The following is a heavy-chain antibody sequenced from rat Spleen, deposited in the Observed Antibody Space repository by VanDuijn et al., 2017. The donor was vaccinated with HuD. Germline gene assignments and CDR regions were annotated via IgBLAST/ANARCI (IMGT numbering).Heavy chain of an antibody. D-gene: IGHD1-11*01. J-gene: IGHJ3*01. CDR2: INSGGDNT. Sequence: EVQLVESGGGLVQPGRSMKLSCAASGFTFSNFHMAWVRQAPTKGLEWVASINSGGDNTYYRASVKGRFTISRDNAKSTLYLQMDSLRSEDTATYYCTWAGGYPGWGQGTLVTVSS. V-gene: IGHV5-25*01. CDR1: GFTFSNFH. CDR3: TWAGGYPG.